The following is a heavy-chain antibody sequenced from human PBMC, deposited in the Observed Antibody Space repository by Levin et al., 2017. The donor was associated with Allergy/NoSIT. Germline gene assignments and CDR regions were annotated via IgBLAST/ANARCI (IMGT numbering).Heavy chain of an antibody. J-gene: IGHJ4*02. CDR3: ARHRVVSRRLEIEY. D-gene: IGHD2-15*01. V-gene: IGHV4-39*01. Sequence: SPTLSLTCPVSGGSMASPSYYWGWIRQPPGKGLEWIGTIYYSGSTYYNPSLKSRLTISLDTSKNQFSLKLTSVISADTAVYYCARHRVVSRRLEIEYWGQGTLVTVSS. CDR2: IYYSGST. CDR1: GGSMASPSYY.